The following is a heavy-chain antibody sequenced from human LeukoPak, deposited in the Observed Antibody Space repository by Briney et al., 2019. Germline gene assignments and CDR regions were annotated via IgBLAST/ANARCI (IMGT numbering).Heavy chain of an antibody. J-gene: IGHJ4*02. D-gene: IGHD3-22*01. Sequence: PSETLSLTCTVSGGSVISYYWSWIRQPAGKGLEWIGRIYISGTTNYNPSLKSRVTISGDKSTNQLSLKLSSVTAADTAVYYCARDMYYYDSSGAYKYFECWGQGTLVTVSS. V-gene: IGHV4-4*07. CDR1: GGSVISYY. CDR3: ARDMYYYDSSGAYKYFEC. CDR2: IYISGTT.